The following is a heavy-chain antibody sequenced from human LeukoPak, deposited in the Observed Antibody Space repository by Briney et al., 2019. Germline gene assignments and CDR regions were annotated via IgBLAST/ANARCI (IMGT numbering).Heavy chain of an antibody. V-gene: IGHV4-59*12. Sequence: SETLSLTCTVSGGSTSSYYWSWIRQPPGKGLEWIGYIYYSGSTNYNPSLKSRVTISVDTSKNQFSLKLSSVTAADTAVYYCARVNRYNWNYVSWGQGTLVTVSS. J-gene: IGHJ4*02. D-gene: IGHD1-7*01. CDR1: GGSTSSYY. CDR2: IYYSGST. CDR3: ARVNRYNWNYVS.